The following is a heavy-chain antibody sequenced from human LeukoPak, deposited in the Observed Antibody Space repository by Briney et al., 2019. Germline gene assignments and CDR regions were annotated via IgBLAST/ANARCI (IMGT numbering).Heavy chain of an antibody. CDR1: GFTVSSNY. Sequence: PGGSLRLSCAASGFTVSSNYMSWVRQAPGKGLEWVSVIYSGGSTYYADSVKGRFTISRDNSKNTLYLQMNSLRAEDTAVYFCAKEVLLWFGEFNGMDVWGQGTTVTVSS. D-gene: IGHD3-10*01. J-gene: IGHJ6*02. CDR2: IYSGGST. CDR3: AKEVLLWFGEFNGMDV. V-gene: IGHV3-66*01.